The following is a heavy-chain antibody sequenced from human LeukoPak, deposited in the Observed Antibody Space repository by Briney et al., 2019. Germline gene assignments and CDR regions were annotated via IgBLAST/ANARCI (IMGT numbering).Heavy chain of an antibody. CDR2: ISPSGTDI. V-gene: IGHV3-11*04. J-gene: IGHJ4*02. Sequence: PGGSLRLSCAVSGFTFTDTYMTWIRQAPGKGLESLSYISPSGTDISYADSVKGRFTISRDNAKNSLYLQMNSLRAEDTAVYYCASSRKTRNKYYFDYWGQGTLVTVSS. D-gene: IGHD1/OR15-1a*01. CDR3: ASSRKTRNKYYFDY. CDR1: GFTFTDTY.